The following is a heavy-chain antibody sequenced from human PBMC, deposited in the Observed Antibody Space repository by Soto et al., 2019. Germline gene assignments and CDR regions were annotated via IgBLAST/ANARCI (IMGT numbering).Heavy chain of an antibody. CDR1: GFTFSSYA. Sequence: EVQLLESGGGLVQPGGSLRLSCAASGFTFSSYAMSWVRQVPGKGLEWVSAISGSGGSTYYADSVKGRFTISRDNSKNTLYLQMNSLRAEDTAVYYCAKDPGGRGYSYGYNDYWGQGPLVTVSS. CDR3: AKDPGGRGYSYGYNDY. CDR2: ISGSGGST. D-gene: IGHD5-18*01. V-gene: IGHV3-23*01. J-gene: IGHJ4*02.